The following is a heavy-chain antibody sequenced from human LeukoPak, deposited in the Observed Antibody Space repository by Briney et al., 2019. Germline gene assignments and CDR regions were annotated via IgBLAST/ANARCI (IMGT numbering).Heavy chain of an antibody. CDR2: IKQDGSES. Sequence: GGSLRLSCAAAGFTFSDYWMTWVRQFPGQGLEWVANIKQDGSESYYVDSVKGRFTVSRDNADNTMFLQMNSVRDEDTAVYYCATKQWLAPPPDSWGQGTPVTVSS. V-gene: IGHV3-7*01. J-gene: IGHJ4*02. CDR1: GFTFSDYW. D-gene: IGHD6-19*01. CDR3: ATKQWLAPPPDS.